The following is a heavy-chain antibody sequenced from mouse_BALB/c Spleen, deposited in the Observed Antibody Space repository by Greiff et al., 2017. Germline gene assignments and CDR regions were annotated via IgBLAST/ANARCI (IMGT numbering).Heavy chain of an antibody. CDR1: GFTFSSFG. J-gene: IGHJ2*01. CDR3: AAGGYNFDY. CDR2: ISSGSSTI. Sequence: EVQRVESGGGLVQPGGSRKLSCAASGFTFSSFGMHWVRQAPEKGLEWVAYISSGSSTIYYADTVKGRFTISRDNPKNTLFLQMTSLRSEDTAMYYCAAGGYNFDYWGQGTTLTVSS. V-gene: IGHV5-17*02.